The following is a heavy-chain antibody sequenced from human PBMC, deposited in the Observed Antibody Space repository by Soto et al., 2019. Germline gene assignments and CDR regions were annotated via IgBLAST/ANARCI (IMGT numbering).Heavy chain of an antibody. J-gene: IGHJ4*02. CDR2: ISSSGSTI. CDR1: GFTFSDYY. V-gene: IGHV3-11*01. CDR3: AKTGYDSSGWEHYFDY. D-gene: IGHD3-22*01. Sequence: QVQLVESGGGLVKPGGSLRLSCAASGFTFSDYYMSWIRQAPGKGLEWVSYISSSGSTIYDADSVKGRFTISRDNAKNSRYLQMNSLRAEDTAVYYCAKTGYDSSGWEHYFDYWGQGTLVTVSS.